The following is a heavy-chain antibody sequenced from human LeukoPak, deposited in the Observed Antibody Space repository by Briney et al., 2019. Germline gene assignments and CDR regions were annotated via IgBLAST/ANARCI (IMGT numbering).Heavy chain of an antibody. CDR2: ISGGGGGT. CDR1: GITLSNYG. CDR3: ARTAPAAIYWFDP. D-gene: IGHD2-2*02. Sequence: GGSLRLSCAVSGITLSNYGMSWVRQAPGKGLEWVAGISGGGGGTNYADSVKGRFTVSRDNPKNTLYLQMHSLRAEDTAVYYCARTAPAAIYWFDPWGQGTLVTVSS. J-gene: IGHJ5*02. V-gene: IGHV3-23*01.